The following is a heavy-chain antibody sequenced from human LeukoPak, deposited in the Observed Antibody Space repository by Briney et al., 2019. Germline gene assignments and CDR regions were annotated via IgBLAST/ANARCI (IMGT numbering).Heavy chain of an antibody. Sequence: GGSLRLSCAASGFTFSSYWMHWVRQAPGKGLVWVSRINSDGSSTSYADSVKGRFTISRDNAKNTLYLQMNSLRAEGTAVYYCARGGGRDGYNQYYYYYYYMDVWGKGTTVTVSS. CDR2: INSDGSST. D-gene: IGHD5-24*01. J-gene: IGHJ6*03. CDR3: ARGGGRDGYNQYYYYYYYMDV. V-gene: IGHV3-74*01. CDR1: GFTFSSYW.